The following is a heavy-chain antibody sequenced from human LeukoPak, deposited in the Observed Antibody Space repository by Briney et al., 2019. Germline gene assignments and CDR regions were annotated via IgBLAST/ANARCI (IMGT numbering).Heavy chain of an antibody. J-gene: IGHJ4*02. D-gene: IGHD3-9*01. V-gene: IGHV3-23*01. CDR2: ISGSGGST. Sequence: GGSLRLSCAASGFTFSSYAMSWVRQAPGKGVEWVSAISGSGGSTYYADSVKGRFTISRDNSKNTLYLLMNSLRAEDTAVYYCAKGAFGDISHQRYYFDYWGQGTLVTVSS. CDR1: GFTFSSYA. CDR3: AKGAFGDISHQRYYFDY.